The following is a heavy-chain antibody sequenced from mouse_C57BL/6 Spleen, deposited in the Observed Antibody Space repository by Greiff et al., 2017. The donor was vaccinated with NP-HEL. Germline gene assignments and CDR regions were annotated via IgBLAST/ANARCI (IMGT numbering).Heavy chain of an antibody. J-gene: IGHJ3*01. CDR3: ARNGPPSFAY. Sequence: VMLVESGPELVKPGASVKISCKASGYSFTSYYIHWVKQRPGQGLEWIGWIYPGSGNTKYNEKFKGKATLTADTSSSTAYMQLSSLTSEDSAVYYCARNGPPSFAYWGQGTLVTVSA. D-gene: IGHD1-1*02. V-gene: IGHV1-66*01. CDR1: GYSFTSYY. CDR2: IYPGSGNT.